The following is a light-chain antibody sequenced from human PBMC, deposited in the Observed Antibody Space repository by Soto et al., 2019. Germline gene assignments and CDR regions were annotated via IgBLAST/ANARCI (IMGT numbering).Light chain of an antibody. CDR3: SSYTSSSTYV. CDR2: DVS. J-gene: IGLJ1*01. Sequence: QSVLTQPASVSGSPGQSITISCTGTSSDVGNYNYVSWYQQHPGKAPKLMIHDVSNRPSGVSNRFSGSKSGNTASLTISGLKYEDEADYYCSSYTSSSTYVFGTGTKVXVL. V-gene: IGLV2-14*01. CDR1: SSDVGNYNY.